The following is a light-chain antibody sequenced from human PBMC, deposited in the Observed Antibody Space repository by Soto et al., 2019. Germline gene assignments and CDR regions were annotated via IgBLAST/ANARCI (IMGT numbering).Light chain of an antibody. CDR2: SNN. CDR3: AAWDDSLNGPV. V-gene: IGLV1-44*01. J-gene: IGLJ2*01. Sequence: QSVLTQPPSASGTPGQRVTISCSGSSSNIGSNTVNWYQQLPGTAPKLLIYSNNRRPSGVPARFSGSKSGTSASLAISGLQSEDEADYYCAAWDDSLNGPVFGGGTQLTVL. CDR1: SSNIGSNT.